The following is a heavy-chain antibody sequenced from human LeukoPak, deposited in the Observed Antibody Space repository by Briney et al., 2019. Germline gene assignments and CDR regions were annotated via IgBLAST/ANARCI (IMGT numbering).Heavy chain of an antibody. D-gene: IGHD3-10*01. CDR1: GGSIGTYF. CDR2: VYFSGST. V-gene: IGHV4-59*01. J-gene: IGHJ4*02. Sequence: SETLSLTCTVSGGSIGTYFWSWIRQSPGKGLEWLGNVYFSGSTNYNPSLKSRVTISVDTSNNQFSLKLTSVTAADTAVYYCARGPYGSGAFDYWGQGTLVTVSS. CDR3: ARGPYGSGAFDY.